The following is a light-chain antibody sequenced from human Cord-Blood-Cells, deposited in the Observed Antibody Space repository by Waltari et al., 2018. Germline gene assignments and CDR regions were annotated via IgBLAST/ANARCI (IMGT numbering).Light chain of an antibody. J-gene: IGLJ3*02. CDR3: CSYAGSSTWV. CDR2: EGS. V-gene: IGLV2-23*01. CDR1: SSYVGSYNS. Sequence: QSALTQPASVSGSPGQSITISCTGTSSYVGSYNSVSWYQQHPGKAPKLMIYEGSKRPSGVSNRFSGSKSGNTASLTISGLQAEDEADYYCCSYAGSSTWVFGGGTKLTVL.